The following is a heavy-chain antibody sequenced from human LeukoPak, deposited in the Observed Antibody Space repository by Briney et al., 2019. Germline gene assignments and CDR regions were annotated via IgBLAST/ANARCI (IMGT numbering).Heavy chain of an antibody. Sequence: GGSLRLSCAASGFTSSISAMHWVRQAPGKGLEWVALIWYDGTNEYYADFVKGRFTISRDNSKNTLYLQMNSLRAEDTAVYYCAKADPHSSGRGGFGYFDYLGQGTLVTVSS. D-gene: IGHD6-25*01. CDR2: IWYDGTNE. CDR1: GFTSSISA. CDR3: AKADPHSSGRGGFGYFDY. V-gene: IGHV3-33*06. J-gene: IGHJ4*02.